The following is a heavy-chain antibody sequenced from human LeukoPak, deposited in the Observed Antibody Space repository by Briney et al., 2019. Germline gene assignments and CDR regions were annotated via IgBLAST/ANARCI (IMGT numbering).Heavy chain of an antibody. CDR1: GGSISSYY. CDR2: IYYSGST. D-gene: IGHD3-22*01. Sequence: SETLSLTCTVSGGSISSYYWSWIRQPPGKGRGWIGYIYYSGSTNYNPSLKSRVTISVDTSKNQFSLKLSSVTAADTAMYYGAGYDSSGYGYYWGQGTLVTVSS. J-gene: IGHJ4*02. V-gene: IGHV4-59*01. CDR3: AGYDSSGYGYY.